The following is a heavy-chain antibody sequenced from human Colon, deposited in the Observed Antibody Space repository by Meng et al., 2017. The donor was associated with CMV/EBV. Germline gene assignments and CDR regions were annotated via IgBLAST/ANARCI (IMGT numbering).Heavy chain of an antibody. V-gene: IGHV1-2*02. J-gene: IGHJ4*02. Sequence: QVQLVQAGAEVKKPGASVKVSCKTSGYTFSDYHIHWVRQAPGQGLEWMGWINSNSGATDYAQKFQGRFTITRDTSITTVYMELSSLRSDDTAVYYCARDPSGSRVPFDYWGQGSLVTVSS. D-gene: IGHD1-26*01. CDR3: ARDPSGSRVPFDY. CDR2: INSNSGAT. CDR1: GYTFSDYH.